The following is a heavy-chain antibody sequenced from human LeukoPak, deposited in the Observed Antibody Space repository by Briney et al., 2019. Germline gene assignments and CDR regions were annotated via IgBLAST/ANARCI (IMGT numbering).Heavy chain of an antibody. J-gene: IGHJ5*02. V-gene: IGHV3-48*03. CDR1: GFTFSSYE. D-gene: IGHD3-9*01. CDR3: ASHDILTGYYTP. Sequence: GGSLRLSCAASGFTFSSYEMNWVRQAPGKGLEWVSYISSSGSTIYYADSVKGRFTTSRDNSKNTLYLQMNSLSAEDTAVYYCASHDILTGYYTPWGQGTLVTVSS. CDR2: ISSSGSTI.